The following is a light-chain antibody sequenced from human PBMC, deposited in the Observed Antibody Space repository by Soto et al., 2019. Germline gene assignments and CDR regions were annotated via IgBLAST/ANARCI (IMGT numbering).Light chain of an antibody. CDR1: QSVSNKY. CDR2: GAS. V-gene: IGKV3-20*01. CDR3: QQYVSSPYT. J-gene: IGKJ2*01. Sequence: EIVLTQSPGILSLSPGERATLSCRASQSVSNKYLAWYQQKPGQAPRLLIYGASSRATGIRDRFSGSGSGTDFTLTISRLEPEDFAVYYCQQYVSSPYTFGRGTKLEL.